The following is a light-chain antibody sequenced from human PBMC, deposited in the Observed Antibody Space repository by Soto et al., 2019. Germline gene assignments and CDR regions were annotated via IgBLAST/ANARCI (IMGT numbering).Light chain of an antibody. CDR2: KAS. Sequence: DIQVTQSPATLSASVGDTVSITCRASQSVLTWLAWYQQKPGKAPNLLIYKASRLRDGVPSRFSGSGSGTDFTLTISSLQPDDFASYFCKQYFSYPYACGQGTKLEI. J-gene: IGKJ2*01. CDR3: KQYFSYPYA. V-gene: IGKV1-5*03. CDR1: QSVLTW.